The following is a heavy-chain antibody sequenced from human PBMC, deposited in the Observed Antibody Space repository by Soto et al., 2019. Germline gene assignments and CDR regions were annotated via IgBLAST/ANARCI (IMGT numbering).Heavy chain of an antibody. CDR3: AREYSGSYYTPPFFDY. CDR2: IYTSGST. V-gene: IGHV4-4*07. Sequence: PSETLSLTCTVSGGSISSYYWSWIRQPAGKGLEWIGRIYTSGSTNYNPSLKSRVTMSVDTSKNQFSLKLSSVTAADTAVYYCAREYSGSYYTPPFFDYWGQGSLVTGSS. D-gene: IGHD1-26*01. J-gene: IGHJ4*02. CDR1: GGSISSYY.